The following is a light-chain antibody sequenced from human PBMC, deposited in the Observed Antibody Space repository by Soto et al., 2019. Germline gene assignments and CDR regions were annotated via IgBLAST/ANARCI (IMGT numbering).Light chain of an antibody. V-gene: IGKV3-15*01. J-gene: IGKJ4*01. CDR3: QQYNNWPPLI. CDR2: GAS. CDR1: QSVSSN. Sequence: EIVMTQSPATMSVSPGERATLSCRASQSVSSNLAWYQQKPGQAPRLLIYGASTRATGIPARFSGSGSGTEFTLTISSLQSEDFAVYYCQQYNNWPPLIFGGVTNVAIK.